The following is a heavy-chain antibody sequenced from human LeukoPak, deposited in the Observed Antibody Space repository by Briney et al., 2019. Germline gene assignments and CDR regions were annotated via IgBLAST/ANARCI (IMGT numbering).Heavy chain of an antibody. CDR3: ARGWSGSYYSHYYYYMDV. Sequence: ASVKVSCKASGGTFSSYAISWVRQAPGQGLEWMGRIIPIFGTANYAQKFQGRVTITTDESTSTAYMELSSLRSDDTAVYYCARGWSGSYYSHYYYYMDVWGKGTTVTVSS. V-gene: IGHV1-69*05. D-gene: IGHD1-26*01. J-gene: IGHJ6*03. CDR1: GGTFSSYA. CDR2: IIPIFGTA.